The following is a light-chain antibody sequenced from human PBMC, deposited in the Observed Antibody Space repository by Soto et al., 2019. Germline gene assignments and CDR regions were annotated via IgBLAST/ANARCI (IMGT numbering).Light chain of an antibody. CDR2: AAS. J-gene: IGKJ5*01. CDR1: QGISSY. CDR3: QQANSFPIT. V-gene: IGKV1-8*01. Sequence: AIRMTQSPSSLSASTGDRVTITCRASQGISSYLAWYQQKPGKAPKLLICAASTLQSGVPSRFSGSGSGTDFTLTISSLQPEDFATYYCQQANSFPITFGQGTRLEV.